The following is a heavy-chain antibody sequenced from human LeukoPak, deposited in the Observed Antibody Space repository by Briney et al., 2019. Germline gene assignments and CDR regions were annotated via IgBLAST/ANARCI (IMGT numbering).Heavy chain of an antibody. D-gene: IGHD3-16*01. V-gene: IGHV4-59*01. CDR2: IYRSGST. CDR3: AGGVFGGALDI. CDR1: SGSISSYY. Sequence: PSETLSLTCTISSGSISSYYWSWIRQPPGKGLEWIGYIYRSGSTNSNPSLKSRVTLSVDTSKNQFSLRLSSVTTADTAVYYCAGGVFGGALDIWGQGTMVTISS. J-gene: IGHJ3*02.